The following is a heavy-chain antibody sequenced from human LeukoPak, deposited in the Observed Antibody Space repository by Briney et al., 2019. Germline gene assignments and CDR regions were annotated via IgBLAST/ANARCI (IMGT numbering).Heavy chain of an antibody. CDR3: SVKPASVAFDL. Sequence: GGSLRLSCAASGFTFSNHWMTWVRQAPGKGLEWVANIKQDGSEKYYVDSVKGRFTISRDNARNSLYLQMNSLRAEDTAVYYCSVKPASVAFDLWGQGTMVTVSS. CDR2: IKQDGSEK. J-gene: IGHJ3*01. CDR1: GFTFSNHW. D-gene: IGHD2-2*01. V-gene: IGHV3-7*01.